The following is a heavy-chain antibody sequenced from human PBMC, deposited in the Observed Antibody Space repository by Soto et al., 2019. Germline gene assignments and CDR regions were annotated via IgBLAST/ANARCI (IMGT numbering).Heavy chain of an antibody. CDR1: GFNFSNHW. D-gene: IGHD2-21*02. V-gene: IGHV3-74*01. CDR2: ITSDGKSK. J-gene: IGHJ5*02. Sequence: GGSLRLSCAASGFNFSNHWMHRVRQRPGEGLVWVSRITSDGKSKAYAESVKGRFAISRDNAKNTLYLQMNGLTAEDTAVYYCARESGDWPLNWFDPWGLGTLVTVSS. CDR3: ARESGDWPLNWFDP.